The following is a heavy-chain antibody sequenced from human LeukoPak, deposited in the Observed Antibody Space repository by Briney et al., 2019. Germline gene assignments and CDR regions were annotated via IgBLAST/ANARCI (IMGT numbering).Heavy chain of an antibody. CDR3: ARDRSVAAAGALDI. D-gene: IGHD6-13*01. CDR2: IYSGGST. V-gene: IGHV3-66*01. J-gene: IGHJ3*02. Sequence: GGSLRLSCAASGFTVSSNYMSWVRQAPGKGLEWVSVIYSGGSTYYADSVKGRFTISRDDSKNTLYLQMNSLRAEDTAVYYCARDRSVAAAGALDIRGQGTMVTVSS. CDR1: GFTVSSNY.